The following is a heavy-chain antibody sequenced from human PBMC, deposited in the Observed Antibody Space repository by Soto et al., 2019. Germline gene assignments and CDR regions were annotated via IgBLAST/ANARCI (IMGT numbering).Heavy chain of an antibody. Sequence: VGSLRLSCAVSGFTFSSYGMRWVRQAPVKGLEWVAFISYDGSEKYYADSVKGRFTISRDNSKNTLYLQMNSLRAEDTAVFYCAKAGGPTYNYYGVEVWGQGTTVTVSS. CDR2: ISYDGSEK. CDR3: AKAGGPTYNYYGVEV. CDR1: GFTFSSYG. V-gene: IGHV3-30*18. D-gene: IGHD1-1*01. J-gene: IGHJ6*02.